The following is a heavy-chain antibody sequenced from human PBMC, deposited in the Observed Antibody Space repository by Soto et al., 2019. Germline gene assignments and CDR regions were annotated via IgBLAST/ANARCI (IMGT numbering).Heavy chain of an antibody. CDR1: GGSISSYY. D-gene: IGHD3-10*01. J-gene: IGHJ5*02. Sequence: QVQLQESGPGLVKPSETLSLTCTVSGGSISSYYWSWIRQPPGKGLEWIGYIYYSGSTNYNPSLKSRVTISVDTSKNQFSLKLSSVTAADTAVYYCARVLGGVRGATRFDPWGQGTLVTVSS. V-gene: IGHV4-59*08. CDR3: ARVLGGVRGATRFDP. CDR2: IYYSGST.